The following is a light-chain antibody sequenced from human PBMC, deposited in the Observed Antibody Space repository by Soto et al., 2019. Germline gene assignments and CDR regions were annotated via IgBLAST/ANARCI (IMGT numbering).Light chain of an antibody. CDR3: QHYINWPPLT. J-gene: IGKJ4*01. Sequence: EIVFTQSPATLSVSPGETATLSCSSSQSVGSAVAWYQHRPGQAPRLLIVAASIRATGVPGRFSGGGSGTEFTLSISGLQSEDFAVYYCQHYINWPPLTFGGGTTVDIK. V-gene: IGKV3-15*01. CDR2: AAS. CDR1: QSVGSA.